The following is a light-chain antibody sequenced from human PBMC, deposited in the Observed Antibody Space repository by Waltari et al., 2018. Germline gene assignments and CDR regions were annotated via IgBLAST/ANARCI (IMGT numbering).Light chain of an antibody. CDR2: YDS. CDR3: QVWDSSSASVV. Sequence: SVLSQPPSVSVAPGAPASLTCGGRNIETTGTPWYQQKAGQAPVLVIYYDSDRPSGSPERFSGSNSGNTATLTISRVEAGDEADYYCQVWDSSSASVVFGDGSRLTVL. CDR1: NIETTG. V-gene: IGLV3-21*04. J-gene: IGLJ2*01.